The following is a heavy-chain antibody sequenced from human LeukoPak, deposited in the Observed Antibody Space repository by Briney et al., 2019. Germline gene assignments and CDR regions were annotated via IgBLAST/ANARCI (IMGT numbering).Heavy chain of an antibody. CDR3: V. V-gene: IGHV4-39*07. Sequence: SETLSLTCTVSGGSISSSSYCWGWLRQPPGKGLEWIGSVYYSGSTYYNPSLKSRVTISVDTSKNQFSLNRISVTAADTAYYMDVGGKRTTVTGSS. J-gene: IGHJ6*03. CDR2: VYYSGST. CDR1: GGSISSSSYC.